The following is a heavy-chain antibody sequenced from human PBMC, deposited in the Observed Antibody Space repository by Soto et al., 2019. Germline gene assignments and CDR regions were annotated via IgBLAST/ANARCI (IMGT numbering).Heavy chain of an antibody. CDR3: ARRARPDFYYMAV. D-gene: IGHD6-6*01. CDR2: ISSNGVGT. Sequence: EVQLAESGGGLAQPGGSLRLSCAASGFTLSGYAMDWVRQAPGKGLEYVSGISSNGVGTYYANSVQGRFTISRDNSKNTVYLQMGSLRPDDMAVYYCARRARPDFYYMAVWGKGTTVTVSS. V-gene: IGHV3-64*01. J-gene: IGHJ6*03. CDR1: GFTLSGYA.